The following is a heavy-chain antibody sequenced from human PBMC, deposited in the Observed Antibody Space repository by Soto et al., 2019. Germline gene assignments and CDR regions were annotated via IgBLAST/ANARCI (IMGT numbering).Heavy chain of an antibody. V-gene: IGHV3-11*01. CDR3: ARRGSSGWYESYFDY. CDR2: ISSSGSSI. J-gene: IGHJ4*02. Sequence: GGSLRLSCAASGFTLSDYYMSWIRQAPGKGLECISYISSSGSSIYYADSVKGRFTISRDSAKKSLYLQMNSLRVEDTAVYYCARRGSSGWYESYFDYWGQGTRVTVSS. D-gene: IGHD6-19*01. CDR1: GFTLSDYY.